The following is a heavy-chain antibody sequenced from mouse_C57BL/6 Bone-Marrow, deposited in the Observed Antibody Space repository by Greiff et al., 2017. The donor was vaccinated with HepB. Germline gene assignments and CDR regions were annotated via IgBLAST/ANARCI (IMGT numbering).Heavy chain of an antibody. J-gene: IGHJ2*01. Sequence: VQLQQSGAELARPGASVKLSCKASGYTFTSYGISWVKQRTGQGLEWIGEIYPRSGNTYYNEKFKGKATLTADKSSSTAYMELRSLTSEDSAVYFCAREADDYYGSSYCDYWGQGTTLTVSS. V-gene: IGHV1-81*01. CDR1: GYTFTSYG. CDR3: AREADDYYGSSYCDY. D-gene: IGHD1-1*01. CDR2: IYPRSGNT.